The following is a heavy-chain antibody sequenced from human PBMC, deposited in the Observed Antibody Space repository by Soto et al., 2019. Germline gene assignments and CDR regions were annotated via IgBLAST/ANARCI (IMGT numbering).Heavy chain of an antibody. CDR1: GFSLSTRAVG. CDR3: AHSRPYYYDSSGYSDYFDY. CDR2: IFWDDDK. V-gene: IGHV2-5*02. J-gene: IGHJ4*02. Sequence: SGPTLVNPTQTLTLTGAFSGFSLSTRAVGVGWIRQPPGKALEWLALIFWDDDKRYSPSLKSRLTITKDTSKNQVVLTMTNMDPVDTATYYCAHSRPYYYDSSGYSDYFDYWGQGTLVTVSS. D-gene: IGHD3-22*01.